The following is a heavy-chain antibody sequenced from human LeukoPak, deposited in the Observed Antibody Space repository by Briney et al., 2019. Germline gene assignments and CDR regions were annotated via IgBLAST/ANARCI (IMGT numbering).Heavy chain of an antibody. J-gene: IGHJ1*01. V-gene: IGHV4-59*01. D-gene: IGHD3-22*01. Sequence: PSETLSLTCTVSGGSISSYYWSWIRQPPGKGLEWIGYIYYSGSTNYNPSLKSRVTISVDTSKNQFSLKLSSVTAADTAVYYCARDSRPVYYDSRGGYFQHWGQGTLVTVSS. CDR3: ARDSRPVYYDSRGGYFQH. CDR1: GGSISSYY. CDR2: IYYSGST.